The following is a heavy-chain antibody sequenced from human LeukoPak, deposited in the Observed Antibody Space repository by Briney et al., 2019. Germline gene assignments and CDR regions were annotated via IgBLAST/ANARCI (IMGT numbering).Heavy chain of an antibody. CDR1: GFTLSSQA. J-gene: IGHJ4*02. CDR3: AKEDFYGSGSYDY. D-gene: IGHD3-10*01. CDR2: ISGSGGSR. V-gene: IGHV3-23*01. Sequence: GGSLRLSCAASGFTLSSQAMGWVRQAPGKGLEWVSVISGSGGSRYYADSVKGRFTISRDNSKNTLYLQMNSLRAEDTAVYYCAKEDFYGSGSYDYWGQGTLVTVSS.